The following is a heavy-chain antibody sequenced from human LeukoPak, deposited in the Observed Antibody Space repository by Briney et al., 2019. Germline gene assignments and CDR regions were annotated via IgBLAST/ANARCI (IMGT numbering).Heavy chain of an antibody. Sequence: GGSLRLSCAASGFTFDDYAMHWVRQAPGKGLEWVSGISWNSGTIYYADSVKGRFTISRDNAKNSLYLQMNSLRAEDTAVYYCAELGITMIGGVWGKGTTVTISS. CDR1: GFTFDDYA. V-gene: IGHV3-9*01. J-gene: IGHJ6*04. D-gene: IGHD3-10*02. CDR2: ISWNSGTI. CDR3: AELGITMIGGV.